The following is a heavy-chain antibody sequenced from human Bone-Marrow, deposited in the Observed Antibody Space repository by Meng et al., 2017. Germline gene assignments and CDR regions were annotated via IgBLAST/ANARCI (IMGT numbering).Heavy chain of an antibody. Sequence: QVHPPVGGAGRLKPSETLSLTCAVYGGSFSGYYWCWIRQPPGKGLEWIGEINHSGSTNYNPSLKSRVTISVDTSKNQFSLKLSSVTAADTAVYYCARGSWLQLWLQDYWGQGTLVTVSS. J-gene: IGHJ4*02. CDR3: ARGSWLQLWLQDY. CDR1: GGSFSGYY. CDR2: INHSGST. V-gene: IGHV4-34*01. D-gene: IGHD5-18*01.